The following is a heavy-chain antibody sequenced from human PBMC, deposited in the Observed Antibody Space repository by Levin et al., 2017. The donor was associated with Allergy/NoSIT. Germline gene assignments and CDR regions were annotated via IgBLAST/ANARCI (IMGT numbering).Heavy chain of an antibody. J-gene: IGHJ5*02. Sequence: ASVKVSCAASGFTFSNYWMHWVRKVPRQGLVWVARINSDGGSAYYADFVKGRFTVSRDNAKNTLSLQMNSLRGEDTALYYCARDVAGLGLLAGWFDAWGQGTLVTVSS. CDR3: ARDVAGLGLLAGWFDA. D-gene: IGHD5-18*01. V-gene: IGHV3-74*01. CDR2: INSDGGSA. CDR1: GFTFSNYW.